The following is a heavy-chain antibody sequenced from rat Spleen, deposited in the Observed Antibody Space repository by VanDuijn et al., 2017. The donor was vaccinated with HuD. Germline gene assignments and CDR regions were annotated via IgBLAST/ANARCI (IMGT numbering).Heavy chain of an antibody. V-gene: IGHV5-20*01. CDR2: ISYDGGST. D-gene: IGHD1-1*01. Sequence: EVQLVESGGGLVQPGRSLKLSCAASGFTFSDYYMAWVRQAPTKGLEWVASISYDGGSTYYRDSVKGRFTISRDNAKRSLYLQMDSLSSEDPATYYCTNTEWYAWGQGASVTVSS. CDR1: GFTFSDYY. J-gene: IGHJ4*01. CDR3: TNTEWYA.